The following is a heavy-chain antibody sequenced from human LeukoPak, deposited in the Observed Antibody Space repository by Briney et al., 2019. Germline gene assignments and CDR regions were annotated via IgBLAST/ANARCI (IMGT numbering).Heavy chain of an antibody. J-gene: IGHJ4*02. CDR2: ISYDGSNE. V-gene: IGHV3-30*04. D-gene: IGHD4-17*01. CDR1: GFTFSSYV. CDR3: ARGDYGRSGDY. Sequence: PGGSLRLSCAASGFTFSSYVMHWVRQAPGKGLEWVAIISYDGSNEYYADSVKGRFTISRDNSKNTLYLQMNSLRAEDTAVYYCARGDYGRSGDYWGQGTLVTVSS.